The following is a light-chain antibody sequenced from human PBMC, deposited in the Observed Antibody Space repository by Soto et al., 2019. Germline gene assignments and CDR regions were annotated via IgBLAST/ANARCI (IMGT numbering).Light chain of an antibody. Sequence: EIVSTQSPGTLSLSPGERATLSCRASQSVSSSYLAWYQQKPGQAPRLLIYGASSRATGIPDRFSGSGSGTDFTLTISRLEPEDFAVYYCQQYGSSRSVTFGQGTKVDIK. CDR2: GAS. V-gene: IGKV3-20*01. CDR1: QSVSSSY. CDR3: QQYGSSRSVT. J-gene: IGKJ1*01.